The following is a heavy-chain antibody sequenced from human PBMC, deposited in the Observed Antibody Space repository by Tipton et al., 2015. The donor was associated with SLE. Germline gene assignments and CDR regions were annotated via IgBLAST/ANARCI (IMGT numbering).Heavy chain of an antibody. Sequence: TLSLTCTVSGDSISNYYWSWIRQSAGKGLEWMGRFYPGGTTSYNPSFKSRVTMSADTSKNQFSLNLTSVTATDTAVYYCARHLIGAALLDYWGRGTLVTVSP. CDR3: ARHLIGAALLDY. V-gene: IGHV4-4*07. J-gene: IGHJ4*02. CDR1: GDSISNYY. CDR2: FYPGGTT. D-gene: IGHD1-26*01.